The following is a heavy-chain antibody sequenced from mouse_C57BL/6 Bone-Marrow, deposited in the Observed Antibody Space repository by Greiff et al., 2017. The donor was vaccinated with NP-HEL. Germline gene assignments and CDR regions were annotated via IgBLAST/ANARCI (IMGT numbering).Heavy chain of an antibody. Sequence: EVMLVESGGGLVQPGGSMKLSCAASGFTFSDAWMDWVRQSPEKGLEWVAEIRNKANNHATYYAESVKGRFTISRDDSKSSVYLQMNSLRAEDTGIYYCTVEGYDYGYAMDYWGQGTSVTVSS. CDR1: GFTFSDAW. CDR2: IRNKANNHAT. V-gene: IGHV6-6*01. D-gene: IGHD2-4*01. J-gene: IGHJ4*01. CDR3: TVEGYDYGYAMDY.